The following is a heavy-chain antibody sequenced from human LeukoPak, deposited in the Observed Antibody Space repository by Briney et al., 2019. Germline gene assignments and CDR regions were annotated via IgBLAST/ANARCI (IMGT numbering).Heavy chain of an antibody. Sequence: PSETLSLTCTVSGGSISSYYWSWIRQPPGKGLEWIGYIYYSGSTNYNPSLKSRVTISVDTSKNQFSLKLSSVTAADTAVYYCATGLDSKGFDYWGQGTLVTVSS. CDR1: GGSISSYY. D-gene: IGHD3-9*01. CDR2: IYYSGST. V-gene: IGHV4-59*08. CDR3: ATGLDSKGFDY. J-gene: IGHJ4*02.